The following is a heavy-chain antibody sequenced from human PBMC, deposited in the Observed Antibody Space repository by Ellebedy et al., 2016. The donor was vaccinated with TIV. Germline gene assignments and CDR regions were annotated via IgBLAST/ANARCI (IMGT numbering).Heavy chain of an antibody. J-gene: IGHJ5*02. CDR1: GGSISSYY. Sequence: SETLSLTXTVSGGSISSYYWSWIRQPPGKGLEWIGYINYSGCTNYNPSLKSRVTISVDTSKNQFSLKLSSVTAADTAVYYCARGGTVAGTEWFDPWGQGTLVTVSS. V-gene: IGHV4-59*01. D-gene: IGHD6-19*01. CDR3: ARGGTVAGTEWFDP. CDR2: INYSGCT.